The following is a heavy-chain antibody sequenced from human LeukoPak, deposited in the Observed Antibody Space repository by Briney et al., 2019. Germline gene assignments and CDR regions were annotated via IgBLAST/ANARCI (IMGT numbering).Heavy chain of an antibody. CDR2: ISNSGSST. CDR3: AKETSSSFDY. V-gene: IGHV3-23*01. Sequence: QPGGSLRLSCAASGFTFSSYAMNWVRQAPGKGLEWVSGISNSGSSTYYADSVKGRFTISRDNSKNTLYLQMNSLRAEDTAVYYCAKETSSSFDYWGQGTLVTVSS. J-gene: IGHJ4*02. D-gene: IGHD6-6*01. CDR1: GFTFSSYA.